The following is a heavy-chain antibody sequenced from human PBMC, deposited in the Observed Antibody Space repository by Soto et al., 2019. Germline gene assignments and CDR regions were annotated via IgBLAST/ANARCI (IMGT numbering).Heavy chain of an antibody. Sequence: QVQLVQSGAEVRKPGASVKVSCKASGYTFTTYDINWVRQATGQGLEWMGWVNPNSGNTGYAQKFQGRVNMPRNTSINTAYMELSSLRSEDTAVYYCTRGTRVAEYWGQGTLVTVSS. J-gene: IGHJ4*02. CDR1: GYTFTTYD. V-gene: IGHV1-8*01. CDR3: TRGTRVAEY. CDR2: VNPNSGNT. D-gene: IGHD2-15*01.